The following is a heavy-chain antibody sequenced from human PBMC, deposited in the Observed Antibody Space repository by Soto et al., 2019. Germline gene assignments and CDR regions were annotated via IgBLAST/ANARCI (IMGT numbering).Heavy chain of an antibody. CDR2: IYWDDDK. CDR3: AHSLPGRVIDY. V-gene: IGHV2-5*02. CDR1: GFSLSTSGVG. Sequence: QITLKESGPTLVKPTQTLTLTCTFSGFSLSTSGVGVGWIRQPPGKALECLALIYWDDDKRYSPSLKSRLTIAKNTCKNQVVLTMTDMDPVDTATYSCAHSLPGRVIDYWCQGTLVTVSS. J-gene: IGHJ4*02. D-gene: IGHD3-9*01.